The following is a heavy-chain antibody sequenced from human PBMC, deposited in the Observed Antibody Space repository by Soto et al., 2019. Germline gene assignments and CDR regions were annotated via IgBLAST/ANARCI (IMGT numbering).Heavy chain of an antibody. V-gene: IGHV4-30-2*01. CDR1: GGSISSGGYS. J-gene: IGHJ4*02. CDR3: ARAGGLGAVAVDY. Sequence: QLQLQESGSGLVKPSQTLSLTCAVSGGSISSGGYSWSWIRQPPGKGLEWIGYIYHGSTYYNPSLKSRVTISVDRSTNQFSLKLSSVTAAVTAVYFCARAGGLGAVAVDYWGQGTLVTVSS. CDR2: IYHGST. D-gene: IGHD6-19*01.